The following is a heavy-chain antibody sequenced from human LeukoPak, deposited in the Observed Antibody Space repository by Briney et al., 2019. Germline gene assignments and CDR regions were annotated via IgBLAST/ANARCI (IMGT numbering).Heavy chain of an antibody. Sequence: GGSLRLSCAASGFTFSGHAMSWVRQAPGKGLEWVSLIIGSNGATFYADSVKGRFTISRDTSKNTLYLQMNSLRAEDTAVYYCVKGGYDYIEIAYFDYWGQGALVTVSS. CDR2: IIGSNGAT. J-gene: IGHJ4*02. V-gene: IGHV3-23*01. CDR3: VKGGYDYIEIAYFDY. D-gene: IGHD5-12*01. CDR1: GFTFSGHA.